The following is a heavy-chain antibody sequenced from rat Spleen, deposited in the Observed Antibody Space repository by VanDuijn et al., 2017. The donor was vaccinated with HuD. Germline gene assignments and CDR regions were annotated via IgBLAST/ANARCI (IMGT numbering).Heavy chain of an antibody. D-gene: IGHD1-9*01. CDR3: TRDGSSRTYYGQGFDY. Sequence: EVQLVESGGGLVQPGRSLKLSCAASGFTFSDYYMAWIRQAPGKGLEWVASITNTGGSTYYPDSVKGRFTISRDNAKSTLYLQMNSLRSEDTATYYCTRDGSSRTYYGQGFDYWGQGVMVTVSS. CDR2: ITNTGGST. CDR1: GFTFSDYY. V-gene: IGHV5-31*01. J-gene: IGHJ2*01.